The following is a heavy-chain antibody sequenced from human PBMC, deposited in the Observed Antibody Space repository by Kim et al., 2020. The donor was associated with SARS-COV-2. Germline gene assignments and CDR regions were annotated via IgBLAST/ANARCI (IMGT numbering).Heavy chain of an antibody. J-gene: IGHJ5*02. CDR3: ARSYDFWSGYYSGWFDP. CDR2: IYYSGST. D-gene: IGHD3-3*01. Sequence: SETLSLTCTVSGGSISSSSYYWGWIRQPPGKGLEWIGSIYYSGSTYYNPSLKSRVTISVDTSKNQFSLKLSSVTAADTAVYYCARSYDFWSGYYSGWFDPWGQGTLVTVSS. V-gene: IGHV4-39*01. CDR1: GGSISSSSYY.